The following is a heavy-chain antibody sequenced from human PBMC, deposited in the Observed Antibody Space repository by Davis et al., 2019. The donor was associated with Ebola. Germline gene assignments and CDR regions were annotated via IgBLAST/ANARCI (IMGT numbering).Heavy chain of an antibody. CDR3: AKPATVTTFGPTDY. CDR1: GFTFSNYA. V-gene: IGHV3-23*01. J-gene: IGHJ4*02. Sequence: GESLKISCAASGFTFSNYALSWVRQAPGKGLEWVSGISGSGGSTYYADSVKGRFTISRDNSKNTLYLQMNSLRADDTAVYYCAKPATVTTFGPTDYWGQGTLVTVSS. D-gene: IGHD4-17*01. CDR2: ISGSGGST.